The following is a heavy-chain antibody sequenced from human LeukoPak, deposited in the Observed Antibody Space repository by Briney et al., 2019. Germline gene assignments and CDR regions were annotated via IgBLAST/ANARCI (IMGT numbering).Heavy chain of an antibody. D-gene: IGHD5-24*01. J-gene: IGHJ4*02. CDR1: GGSISSYY. V-gene: IGHV4-59*01. CDR3: ARGRDGYNMD. CDR2: IYYSGST. Sequence: SETLSLTCTVSGGSISSYYWSWVRQPPGKGLEWIGYIYYSGSTNYNPSLKSRLTISVDTSKNQSSLKLSSVTAADTAVYYCARGRDGYNMDWGQGTLVTVSS.